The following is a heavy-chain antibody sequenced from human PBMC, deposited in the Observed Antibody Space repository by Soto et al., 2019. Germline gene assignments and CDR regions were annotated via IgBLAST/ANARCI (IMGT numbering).Heavy chain of an antibody. CDR3: ARDLLWFGALSWEDTFAI. J-gene: IGHJ3*02. D-gene: IGHD3-10*01. CDR2: IGAYNGDT. Sequence: QVQLVQSGAEVKKPGASVKVSCKASGYTFNNYGLSLVRQAPGQGLEWMGWIGAYNGDTNYAQILRGRVTLITDTSTRTVYMELKSLREDDTDMYYCARDLLWFGALSWEDTFAIWGQGTMVTVSS. V-gene: IGHV1-18*04. CDR1: GYTFNNYG.